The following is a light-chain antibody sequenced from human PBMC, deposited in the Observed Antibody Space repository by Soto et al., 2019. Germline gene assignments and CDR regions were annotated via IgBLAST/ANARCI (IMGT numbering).Light chain of an antibody. CDR2: EVT. J-gene: IGLJ1*01. CDR1: ISDIGGYEY. CDR3: SSYTDSSTLGLYV. V-gene: IGLV2-14*01. Sequence: LTQPASVSGSPGQSITISCTGTISDIGGYEYVSWYQQHPGKAPRLMIYEVTYRPSGVSNRFSGSKSGSTASLTISGLQAEDEADYYCSSYTDSSTLGLYVFGTGTKVTVL.